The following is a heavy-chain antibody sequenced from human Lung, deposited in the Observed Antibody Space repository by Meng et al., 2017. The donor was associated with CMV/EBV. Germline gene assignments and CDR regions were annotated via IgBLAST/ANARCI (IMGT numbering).Heavy chain of an antibody. Sequence: SETLSLXXTVSGGSISSSSYYWGWIRQPPGRGLEWIGTIYYSGSTYYNPSLKSRVTISLDTSKNQFSLKLSSVTAADTAVYYCAREGTMVRGVYYYYYGMDVWGQGTTVTVSS. D-gene: IGHD3-10*01. J-gene: IGHJ6*02. V-gene: IGHV4-39*07. CDR2: IYYSGST. CDR1: GGSISSSSYY. CDR3: AREGTMVRGVYYYYYGMDV.